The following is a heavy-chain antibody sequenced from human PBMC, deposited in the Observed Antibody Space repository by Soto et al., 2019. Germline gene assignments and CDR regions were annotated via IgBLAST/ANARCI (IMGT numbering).Heavy chain of an antibody. CDR1: GYSFISYA. Sequence: QVQLVQSGAEVKKPGASVKVSCKASGYSFISYAITWVRQAPGQGLEWMGWISAYNGDTNYAQKLQGRVTMTTDTSTSTAYVELRSLRSDDTAVYYCAREMISATFFDYWGQGTLVTVSS. V-gene: IGHV1-18*01. CDR2: ISAYNGDT. CDR3: AREMISATFFDY. J-gene: IGHJ4*02. D-gene: IGHD3-22*01.